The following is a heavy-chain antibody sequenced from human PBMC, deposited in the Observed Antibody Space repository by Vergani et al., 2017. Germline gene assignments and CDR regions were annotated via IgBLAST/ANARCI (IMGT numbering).Heavy chain of an antibody. CDR3: ARALGRRPFFYFYGMDV. CDR2: IIPILGIA. CDR1: GGTFSSYT. J-gene: IGHJ6*02. V-gene: IGHV1-69*02. Sequence: QVQLVHSGAEVKKPGSSVKVSCKASGGTFSSYTISWVRQAPGQGLEWMGRIIPILGIANYAQKFQGRVTITADNSTSTAYMELSNLRSEDTAVYYCARALGRRPFFYFYGMDVWGQGTTVTVSS.